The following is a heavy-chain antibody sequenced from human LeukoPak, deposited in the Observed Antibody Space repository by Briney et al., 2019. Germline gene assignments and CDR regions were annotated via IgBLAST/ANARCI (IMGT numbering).Heavy chain of an antibody. CDR3: ARGTYYYGSGSYHYYYYYYMDV. CDR1: GYSISSGYY. CDR2: IYHSGST. J-gene: IGHJ6*03. D-gene: IGHD3-10*01. Sequence: PSETLSLTCTVSGYSISSGYYWGWIRQPPGKGLEWIGSIYHSGSTYYNPSLKSRVTISVDTSKNQFSLKLSSVTAADTAVYYCARGTYYYGSGSYHYYYYYYMDVWGKGTTVTISS. V-gene: IGHV4-38-2*02.